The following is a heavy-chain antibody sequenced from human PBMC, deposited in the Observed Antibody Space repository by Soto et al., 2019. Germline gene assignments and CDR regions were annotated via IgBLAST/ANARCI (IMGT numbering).Heavy chain of an antibody. J-gene: IGHJ3*02. Sequence: ASVKVSCKASGYTFTGYYMHWVRQAPGQGLEWXXXXXXXXXGXXYAQKIQGRVTMTRDTSISTAHMEMSRLRSDDTAVYYCARFGLWFGEMVFDIWGQGTMVTVSS. CDR3: ARFGLWFGEMVFDI. D-gene: IGHD3-10*01. CDR2: XXXXXXGX. CDR1: GYTFTGYY. V-gene: IGHV1-2*02.